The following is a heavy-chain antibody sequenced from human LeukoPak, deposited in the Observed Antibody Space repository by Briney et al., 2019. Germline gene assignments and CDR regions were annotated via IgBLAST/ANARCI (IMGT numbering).Heavy chain of an antibody. Sequence: GGSLRLSCAASAFTFSGYAMSWVRQAPGKGLEWVSTITGSGTTYYADSVKGRFTISRDISKNTLYLQMNSLRPEDTAVYYCATASWYSYTWKPFDYWGQGTLVTVSS. J-gene: IGHJ4*02. D-gene: IGHD1-1*01. CDR2: ITGSGTT. V-gene: IGHV3-23*01. CDR1: AFTFSGYA. CDR3: ATASWYSYTWKPFDY.